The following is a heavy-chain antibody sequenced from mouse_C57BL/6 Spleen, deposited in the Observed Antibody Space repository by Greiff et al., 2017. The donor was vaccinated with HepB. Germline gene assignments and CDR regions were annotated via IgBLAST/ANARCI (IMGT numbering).Heavy chain of an antibody. D-gene: IGHD1-1*01. CDR1: GYTFTDYY. Sequence: VQLQQSGPVLVKPGASVKMSCKASGYTFTDYYMNWVKQSHGKSLEWIGVINPYNGGTSYNQKFKGKATLTVDKSSSTAYMELNSLTSEDSAVYYCARWGYYGSSPDYWGQGTTLTVSS. CDR3: ARWGYYGSSPDY. CDR2: INPYNGGT. J-gene: IGHJ2*01. V-gene: IGHV1-19*01.